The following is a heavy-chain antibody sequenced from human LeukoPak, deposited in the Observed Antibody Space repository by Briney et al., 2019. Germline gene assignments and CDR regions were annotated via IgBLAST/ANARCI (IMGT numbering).Heavy chain of an antibody. CDR3: AKERVVVITSLRRDAFDI. CDR2: ISGSGGST. J-gene: IGHJ3*02. V-gene: IGHV3-23*01. D-gene: IGHD3-22*01. CDR1: GFTFSSYA. Sequence: GGSLRLSRAASGFTFSSYAMSWVRQAPGKGLEWVSAISGSGGSTYYADSVKGRFTISRDNSKNTLYLQMNSLRAEDTAVYYCAKERVVVITSLRRDAFDIWGQGTMVTVSS.